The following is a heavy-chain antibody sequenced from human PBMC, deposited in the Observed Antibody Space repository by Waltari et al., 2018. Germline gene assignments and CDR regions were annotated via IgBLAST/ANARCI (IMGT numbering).Heavy chain of an antibody. CDR3: ARRRGSGLPNNWFDP. D-gene: IGHD6-25*01. CDR1: GFSLNTSGVG. J-gene: IGHJ5*02. Sequence: ITLKESGPTLLKPTQTPTLTCTFSGFSLNTSGVGVGWIRQPPGKALEWLALIYWDDDKRYSPSQKSRLTITKDTSKNQVVLTMTNMDPVDTATYYCARRRGSGLPNNWFDPWGQGTLVTVSS. V-gene: IGHV2-5*02. CDR2: IYWDDDK.